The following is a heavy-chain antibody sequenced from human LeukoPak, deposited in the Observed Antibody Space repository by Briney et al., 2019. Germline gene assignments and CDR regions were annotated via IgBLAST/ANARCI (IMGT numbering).Heavy chain of an antibody. J-gene: IGHJ6*03. CDR1: GGSISTYY. CDR3: ARRGESSSSGPYYMDV. CDR2: IQARGST. Sequence: SETLSLTCTVSGGSISTYYWSWIRQPPGKGLEWVGYIQARGSTNYNPPLKSRVTISVDTSKNQFSLKLSSVTAADTAVYYCARRGESSSSGPYYMDVWAKGTTVTVSS. V-gene: IGHV4-4*09. D-gene: IGHD6-6*01.